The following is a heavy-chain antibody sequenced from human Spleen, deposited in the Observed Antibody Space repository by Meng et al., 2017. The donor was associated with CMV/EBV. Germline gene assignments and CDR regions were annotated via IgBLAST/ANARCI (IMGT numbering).Heavy chain of an antibody. CDR3: ARALYYDFWSSPYDS. Sequence: SGYIFTNYGFSWVRQAPGQGLEWMGRINTKNGDTQYAQNFQGRLTMTTDTSTNTAKMELISLTSDDTAVYYCARALYYDFWSSPYDSWGQGTLVTVSS. D-gene: IGHD3-3*01. J-gene: IGHJ4*02. V-gene: IGHV1-18*01. CDR1: GYIFTNYG. CDR2: INTKNGDT.